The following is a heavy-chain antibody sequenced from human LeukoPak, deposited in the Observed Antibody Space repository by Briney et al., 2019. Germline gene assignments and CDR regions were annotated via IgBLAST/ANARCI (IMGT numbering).Heavy chain of an antibody. Sequence: GASVKVSCKASGYTFTSYYMHWVRQAPGQGLEWMGIINPSGGSTSYAQKFQGRVTMTRDTSTSTVYMELSRLRSDDTAVYYCARAPTDIVVVPAAMRGPNFDYWGQGTLVTVSS. CDR3: ARAPTDIVVVPAAMRGPNFDY. CDR1: GYTFTSYY. D-gene: IGHD2-2*01. V-gene: IGHV1-46*01. CDR2: INPSGGST. J-gene: IGHJ4*02.